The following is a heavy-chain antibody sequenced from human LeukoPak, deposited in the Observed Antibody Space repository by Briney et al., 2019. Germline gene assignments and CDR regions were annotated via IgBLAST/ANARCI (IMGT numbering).Heavy chain of an antibody. J-gene: IGHJ4*02. V-gene: IGHV3-43*02. CDR2: ISRDGWTT. D-gene: IGHD3-10*01. CDR3: TKEFSGSYEN. Sequence: GGSLRLSCATSGFTFDHFAFHWVRQVPGKGLEWVSLISRDGWTTAYGASVKGRVPISRDNTTISLYMQMNSLKTEDSALYYCTKEFSGSYENWGQGTLVTVSS. CDR1: GFTFDHFA.